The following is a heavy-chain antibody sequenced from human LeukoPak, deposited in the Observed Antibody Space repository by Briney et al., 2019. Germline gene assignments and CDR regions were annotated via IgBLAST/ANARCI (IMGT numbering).Heavy chain of an antibody. D-gene: IGHD4-17*01. V-gene: IGHV1-2*06. CDR2: INPNSGGT. CDR1: GYTFTDYY. Sequence: ASVKVSCKASGYTFTDYYMHWVRQAPGQGLEWMGRINPNSGGTNYAQKFQGRVTMTRDTSISTAYMELSRLRSDDTAVYYCARVSPNTVTTLQYFDYWGQGTLVTVSS. CDR3: ARVSPNTVTTLQYFDY. J-gene: IGHJ4*02.